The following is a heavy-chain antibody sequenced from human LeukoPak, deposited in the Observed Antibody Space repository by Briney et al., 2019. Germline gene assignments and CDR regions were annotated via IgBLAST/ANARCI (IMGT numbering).Heavy chain of an antibody. V-gene: IGHV3-23*01. J-gene: IGHJ4*02. Sequence: GGSLRLSCAASGFTFSSYAMSWVRQASGKGLEWVSAISGSGGSTYYADSVKGRSTISRDNSKNTLYLQMNSLRAEDTAVYYCAKAYGSGSYYPTHYFDYWGQGTLVTVSS. CDR3: AKAYGSGSYYPTHYFDY. CDR1: GFTFSSYA. D-gene: IGHD3-10*01. CDR2: ISGSGGST.